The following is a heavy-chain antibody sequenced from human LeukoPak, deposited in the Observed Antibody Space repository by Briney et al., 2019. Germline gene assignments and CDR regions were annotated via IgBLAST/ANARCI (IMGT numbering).Heavy chain of an antibody. V-gene: IGHV4-4*07. J-gene: IGHJ4*02. D-gene: IGHD3-22*01. Sequence: SETLSLTCTVSGAPFSGYYWGWIRQAAGTGPEWIGRIYTNGRPDYNPSLRSRVTISVDTSNNQFSLILRSMTAADTAVYYCAREAREYEGSGYQYGNWGQGTLVTVSS. CDR2: IYTNGRP. CDR3: AREAREYEGSGYQYGN. CDR1: GAPFSGYY.